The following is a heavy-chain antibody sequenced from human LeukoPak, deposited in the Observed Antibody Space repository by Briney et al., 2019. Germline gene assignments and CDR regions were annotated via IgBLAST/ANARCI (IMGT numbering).Heavy chain of an antibody. CDR2: ISYHGRDT. J-gene: IGHJ4*02. CDR1: GVTFSSFA. V-gene: IGHV3-30*04. Sequence: GGSLRLSCAASGVTFSSFAMHWVRQAPGKGLEWVAVISYHGRDTYYADSVKGRFTISRDNSKNTLYLQLNSLGAEDTAGYYCAAQPCSVGRCYLDYWGQGTLVTVSS. CDR3: AAQPCSVGRCYLDY. D-gene: IGHD2-15*01.